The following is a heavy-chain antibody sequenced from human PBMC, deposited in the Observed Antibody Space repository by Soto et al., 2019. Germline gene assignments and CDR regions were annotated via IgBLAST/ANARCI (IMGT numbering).Heavy chain of an antibody. D-gene: IGHD6-25*01. CDR3: ARDRLAPSGMDV. CDR1: GGSISSGGYY. CDR2: IYYSGST. Sequence: TLSLTCTVSGGSISSGGYYWSWIRQHPGKGLEWIGYIYYSGSTYYNPSLKSRVTISVDTSKNQFSLKLSSVTAADTAVYYCARDRLAPSGMDVWGQGTTVTVSS. J-gene: IGHJ6*02. V-gene: IGHV4-31*03.